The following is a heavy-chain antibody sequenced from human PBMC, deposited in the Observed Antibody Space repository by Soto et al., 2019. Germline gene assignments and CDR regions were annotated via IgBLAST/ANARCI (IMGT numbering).Heavy chain of an antibody. V-gene: IGHV4-38-2*01. J-gene: IGHJ6*02. CDR3: GSSTSCYDESCVDV. Sequence: SETLSLTCAVSGYSISSSNYCAWIRQPPGRGLEWIGSLYHIGSTHYNTSLKSRVTISVDTSKNHFSLKLMSVSAADTAIYYCGSSTSCYDESCVDVWGQGTMVTVSS. D-gene: IGHD2-2*01. CDR2: LYHIGST. CDR1: GYSISSSNY.